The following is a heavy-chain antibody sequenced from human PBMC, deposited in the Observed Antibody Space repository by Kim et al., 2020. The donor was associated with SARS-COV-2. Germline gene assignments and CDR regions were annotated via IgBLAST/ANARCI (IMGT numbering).Heavy chain of an antibody. CDR2: IYYSGST. CDR3: ASPNSSGSNAFDI. Sequence: SETLSLTCTVSGGSISSYYWSWIRQPPGKGLEWVGYIYYSGSTNYNPSLKSRVTISVDTSKNQFSLKLSSVTAADTAVYYCASPNSSGSNAFDIWGQGTLVTVSS. D-gene: IGHD3-22*01. J-gene: IGHJ3*02. V-gene: IGHV4-59*08. CDR1: GGSISSYY.